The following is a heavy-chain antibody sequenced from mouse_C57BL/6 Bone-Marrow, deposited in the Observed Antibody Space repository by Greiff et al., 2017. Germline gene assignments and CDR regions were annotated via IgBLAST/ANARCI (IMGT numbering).Heavy chain of an antibody. J-gene: IGHJ2*01. CDR3: ARHYYGSSYEYYFDY. D-gene: IGHD1-1*01. CDR1: GFTFSDYG. CDR2: ISSGSSTI. Sequence: EVHLVESGGGLVKPGGSLKLSCAASGFTFSDYGMHWVRQAPEKGLEWVAYISSGSSTIYYADTVKGRFTISRDNAKNTLFLQMTSLRSEDTAMYYCARHYYGSSYEYYFDYWGQGTTLTVSS. V-gene: IGHV5-17*01.